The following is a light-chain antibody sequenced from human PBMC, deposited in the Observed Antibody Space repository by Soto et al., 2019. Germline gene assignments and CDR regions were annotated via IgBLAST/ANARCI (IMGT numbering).Light chain of an antibody. CDR2: DAS. CDR1: HSVNSF. CDR3: QQYVSSVT. V-gene: IGKV3-20*01. Sequence: EIVLTQSPATLSLSPGERATLSCRASHSVNSFLACYQQKPGQAPRVLIYDASSRATGIPDRFSGSGSGTEFTLTISRLEPEDLAVYYCQQYVSSVTFGGGAKVDI. J-gene: IGKJ4*01.